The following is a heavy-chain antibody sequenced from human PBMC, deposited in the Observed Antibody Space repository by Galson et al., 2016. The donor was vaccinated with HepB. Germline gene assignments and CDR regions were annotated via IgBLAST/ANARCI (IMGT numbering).Heavy chain of an antibody. J-gene: IGHJ4*02. CDR1: GFVFSDFY. CDR2: VDRGGSGK. V-gene: IGHV3-7*03. D-gene: IGHD1-26*01. CDR3: AKGREIRHTRSFDY. Sequence: SLRLSCAASGFVFSDFYLAWVRQVPGKGLEWVASVDRGGSGKYYVDSAKGRFTISRDNAKNSMYLQMNSLRAEDTALYYCAKGREIRHTRSFDYWGQGTLVTVSS.